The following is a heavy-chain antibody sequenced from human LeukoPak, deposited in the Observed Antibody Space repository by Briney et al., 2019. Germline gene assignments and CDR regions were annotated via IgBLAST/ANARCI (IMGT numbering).Heavy chain of an antibody. V-gene: IGHV4-38-2*02. CDR3: ARESPIQLWLRGDFDY. J-gene: IGHJ4*02. CDR2: IYYTGNT. CDR1: GDSITGYY. Sequence: SETLSLTCSVSGDSITGYYWGWIRQPPGKGLEWIGNIYYTGNTYYNSSLKSRVTISVDTSKNQFSLKLSSVTAADTAVYYCARESPIQLWLRGDFDYWGQGTLVTVSS. D-gene: IGHD5-18*01.